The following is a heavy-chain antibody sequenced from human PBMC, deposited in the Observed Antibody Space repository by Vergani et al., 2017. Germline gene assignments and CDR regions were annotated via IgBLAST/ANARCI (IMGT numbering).Heavy chain of an antibody. CDR2: ISGSGGST. Sequence: EVQLVESGGGLVQPGGSLRLSCAASGFTFSSYAMSWVRQAPGKGLEWVFGISGSGGSTDYADSVKGRFTISRDNSKNTLYLQLNSLRAEDTAVYYCAKFSSGYYYGYFDLWGRGTLVTVSS. CDR3: AKFSSGYYYGYFDL. D-gene: IGHD3-22*01. V-gene: IGHV3-23*04. CDR1: GFTFSSYA. J-gene: IGHJ2*01.